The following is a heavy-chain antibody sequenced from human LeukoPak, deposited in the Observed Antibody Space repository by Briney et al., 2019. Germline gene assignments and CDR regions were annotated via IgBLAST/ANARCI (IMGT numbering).Heavy chain of an antibody. J-gene: IGHJ4*02. CDR2: ISSSSSTI. V-gene: IGHV3-48*01. CDR3: ARAVTTALDY. CDR1: GFTFSSYS. Sequence: PGGSLRLSCAASGFTFSSYSMNWVRQAPGKGLEWVSYISSSSSTIYYADSVKGRFTISRDNAKNSLYLQMNSLRAEDTAVYYCARAVTTALDYWGQGTLVTVSS. D-gene: IGHD4-17*01.